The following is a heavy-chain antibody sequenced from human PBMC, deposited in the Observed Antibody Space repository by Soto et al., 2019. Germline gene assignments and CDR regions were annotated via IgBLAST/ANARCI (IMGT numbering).Heavy chain of an antibody. CDR3: ARDSTLRFMVRGRRWFGP. CDR1: GGSFSGYY. V-gene: IGHV4-34*01. J-gene: IGHJ5*02. CDR2: INHSGST. Sequence: SETLSLTCAVYGGSFSGYYWSWIRQPPGKGLEWIGEINHSGSTNYNPSLKSRVNISVDTSKNQFFLKLSSVTAADMAVYYFARDSTLRFMVRGRRWFGPWGQGTLVTVS. D-gene: IGHD3-10*01.